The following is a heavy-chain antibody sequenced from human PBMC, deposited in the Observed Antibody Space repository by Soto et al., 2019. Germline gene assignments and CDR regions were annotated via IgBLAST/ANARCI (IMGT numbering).Heavy chain of an antibody. D-gene: IGHD2-21*02. Sequence: QLQLQESGPGLVKPSETLSITCSVSGGSISSSSYFWGWIRQPPGKGLEWIGSIYYSGSTYYNPSLKSRVTVSVDPSKNQFALKLSPVTAADTAVYYCARHPSDFWFDPWGQGTLVTVSS. J-gene: IGHJ5*02. CDR3: ARHPSDFWFDP. V-gene: IGHV4-39*01. CDR2: IYYSGST. CDR1: GGSISSSSYF.